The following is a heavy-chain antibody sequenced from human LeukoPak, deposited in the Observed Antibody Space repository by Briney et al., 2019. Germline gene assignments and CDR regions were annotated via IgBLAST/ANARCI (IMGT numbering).Heavy chain of an antibody. CDR3: ARGLSDSSSYYFDY. D-gene: IGHD6-13*01. J-gene: IGHJ4*02. CDR1: GGSISSSSYY. V-gene: IGHV4-39*07. Sequence: SETLSLTCTVSGGSISSSSYYWGWIRQPPGKGLEWIGSIYYSGSTYYNPSLKSRVTIPVDTSKNQFSLKLSSVTAADTAVYYCARGLSDSSSYYFDYWGQGTLVTVSS. CDR2: IYYSGST.